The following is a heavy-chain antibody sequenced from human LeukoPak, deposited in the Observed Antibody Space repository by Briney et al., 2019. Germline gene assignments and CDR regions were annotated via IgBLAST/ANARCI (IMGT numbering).Heavy chain of an antibody. V-gene: IGHV3-21*01. D-gene: IGHD1-26*01. CDR3: AREGGDRELDFDY. CDR1: GFTFSSYS. CDR2: ISSSSSYI. J-gene: IGHJ4*02. Sequence: GGSLRLSCAASGFTFSSYSVNWVRQAPGRGLEWVSSISSSSSYIYYADSVKGRFTISRDNAKNSLYLQMNSLRAEDTAVYYCAREGGDRELDFDYWGQGTLVTVSS.